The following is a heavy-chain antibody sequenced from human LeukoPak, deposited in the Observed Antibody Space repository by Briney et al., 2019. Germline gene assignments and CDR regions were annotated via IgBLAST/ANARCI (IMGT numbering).Heavy chain of an antibody. CDR3: ARDWQWQQLDGDAFDI. Sequence: GGSLRLSCAASGFTFSGYWMSWVRQAPGKGLEWVANIKQDGSEKYYVDSVKSRFTISRDNAKNSLFLQMNSLRAEDTAVYYCARDWQWQQLDGDAFDIWGQGTMVTASS. CDR1: GFTFSGYW. V-gene: IGHV3-7*04. D-gene: IGHD6-13*01. CDR2: IKQDGSEK. J-gene: IGHJ3*02.